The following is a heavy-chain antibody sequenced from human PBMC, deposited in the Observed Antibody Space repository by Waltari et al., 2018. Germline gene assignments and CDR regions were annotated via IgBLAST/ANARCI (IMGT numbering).Heavy chain of an antibody. CDR1: GFTFSSYS. D-gene: IGHD3-10*01. Sequence: EVQLVESGGGLVKPGGSLRLSCAASGFTFSSYSMNWVRQGPGKGLEWVSSISSSSSYRYYADSVKGRFTISRDNAKNSLYLQMNSLRAEDTAVYYCARDSVLDYWGQGTLVTVSS. CDR2: ISSSSSYR. J-gene: IGHJ4*02. V-gene: IGHV3-21*01. CDR3: ARDSVLDY.